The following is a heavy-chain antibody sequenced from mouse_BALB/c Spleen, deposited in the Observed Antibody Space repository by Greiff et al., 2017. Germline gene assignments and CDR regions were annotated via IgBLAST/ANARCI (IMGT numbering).Heavy chain of an antibody. Sequence: DVMLVESGGGLVKPGGSLKLSCAASGFTFSSYAMSWVRQSPEKRLEWVAEISSGGSYTYYPDTVTGRFTISRDNAKNTLYLEMSSLRSEDTAMYYCARDQTVEAWFAYWGQGTLVTVSA. CDR1: GFTFSSYA. V-gene: IGHV5-9-4*01. CDR3: ARDQTVEAWFAY. CDR2: ISSGGSYT. J-gene: IGHJ3*01.